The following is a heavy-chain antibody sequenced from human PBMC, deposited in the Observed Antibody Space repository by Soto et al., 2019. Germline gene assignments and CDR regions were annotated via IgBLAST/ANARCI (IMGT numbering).Heavy chain of an antibody. V-gene: IGHV4-30-4*01. D-gene: IGHD6-19*01. J-gene: IGHJ5*02. CDR2: IYYSGRT. CDR3: ARDARSSGWTYNWFDP. Sequence: QVQLQESGPGLVKPSQTLSLTCTVSGGSISSGDYYWSWIRQPPGKGLEWIGYIYYSGRTYYNPSLKSRVTISVDTSKNQFSLKLRSVTAADTAVYYCARDARSSGWTYNWFDPWGQGTLVTVSS. CDR1: GGSISSGDYY.